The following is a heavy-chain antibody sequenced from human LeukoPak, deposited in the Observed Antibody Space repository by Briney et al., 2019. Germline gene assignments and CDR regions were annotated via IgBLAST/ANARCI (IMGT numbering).Heavy chain of an antibody. Sequence: SETLSLTCTVSGGSISSGGYYWSWIRQHSGKGLEWIGYIYYSGSTYYNPSLKRRVTISVDTSKNQFSLKLSSVTAADTAVYYCARGAYDILTGSKYNWFDPWGQGTLVTVSS. CDR3: ARGAYDILTGSKYNWFDP. CDR1: GGSISSGGYY. D-gene: IGHD3-9*01. CDR2: IYYSGST. J-gene: IGHJ5*02. V-gene: IGHV4-31*03.